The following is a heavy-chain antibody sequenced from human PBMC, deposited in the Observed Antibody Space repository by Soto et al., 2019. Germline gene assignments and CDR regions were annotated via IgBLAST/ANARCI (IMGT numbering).Heavy chain of an antibody. CDR1: GLTFRSSD. Sequence: GGSLRLSCAASGLTFRSSDMSWVRQPPWKGLEGVSGFSGIGGSTYYADSVKGRFTIYRDNSKNTLFLQMNSLRAEDAAVYYCAKGFYSGFDYWGQGTLVTVSS. D-gene: IGHD1-26*01. CDR2: FSGIGGST. J-gene: IGHJ4*01. CDR3: AKGFYSGFDY. V-gene: IGHV3-23*01.